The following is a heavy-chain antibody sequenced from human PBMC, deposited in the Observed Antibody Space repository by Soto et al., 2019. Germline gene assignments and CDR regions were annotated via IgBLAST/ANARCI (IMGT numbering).Heavy chain of an antibody. CDR3: ARSAYAYYDSSGTFDY. Sequence: QVQLVQSGAEVKKPGSSVKVSCKASGGTFSSYAISWVRQAPGQGLEWMGGIIPIFGTANYAQKFQGRVTITADESTSKAYMELSSLRSEDTAVYYCARSAYAYYDSSGTFDYWGQGTLVTVSS. V-gene: IGHV1-69*01. D-gene: IGHD3-22*01. J-gene: IGHJ4*02. CDR1: GGTFSSYA. CDR2: IIPIFGTA.